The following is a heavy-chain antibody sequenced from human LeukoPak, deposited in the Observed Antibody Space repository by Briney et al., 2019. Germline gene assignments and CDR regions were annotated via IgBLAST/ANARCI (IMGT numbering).Heavy chain of an antibody. CDR2: ISGDGGST. CDR1: GLTFDHYV. J-gene: IGHJ3*02. CDR3: VKRTTMYAFDI. V-gene: IGHV3-43*02. D-gene: IGHD1-1*01. Sequence: GGSLRLSCAASGLTFDHYVMHCVRQAPGKGLEWVSLISGDGGSTYYADSVKGRLTISRDNSKNSLYLQMNSLTTEDTALYFCVKRTTMYAFDIWGQGTMVTVSS.